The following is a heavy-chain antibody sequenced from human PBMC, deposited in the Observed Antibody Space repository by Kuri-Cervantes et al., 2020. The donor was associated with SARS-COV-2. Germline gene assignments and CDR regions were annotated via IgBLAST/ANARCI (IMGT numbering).Heavy chain of an antibody. D-gene: IGHD3-3*01. Sequence: GGSLRLSCTASGFTFGDYAMSWVRQAPGKGLEWVGFIRSKAYGGTTEYAASVKGRFTISRDDSKNTLYLQMNSLKTEDTAVYYCTTAQFFSITIFGVVIIWYYYYYMDVWGKGTTVTVSS. CDR1: GFTFGDYA. J-gene: IGHJ6*03. V-gene: IGHV3-49*04. CDR2: IRSKAYGGTT. CDR3: TTAQFFSITIFGVVIIWYYYYYMDV.